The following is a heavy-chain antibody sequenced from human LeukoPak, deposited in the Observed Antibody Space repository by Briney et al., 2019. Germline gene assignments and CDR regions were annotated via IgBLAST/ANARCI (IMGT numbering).Heavy chain of an antibody. D-gene: IGHD3-22*01. CDR2: ISYDGSNK. Sequence: GGSLRLSCAASGFTFSSYAMHWVRQAPGKGLEWVAVISYDGSNKYYADSVKGRFTISRDNSRNTLYLQMNSLRAEDTAVYYCARGDYYAEYYYWGQGTLVTVS. CDR1: GFTFSSYA. J-gene: IGHJ4*02. CDR3: ARGDYYAEYYY. V-gene: IGHV3-30-3*01.